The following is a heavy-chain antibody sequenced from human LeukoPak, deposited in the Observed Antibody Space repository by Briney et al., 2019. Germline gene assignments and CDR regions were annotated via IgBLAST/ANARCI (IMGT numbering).Heavy chain of an antibody. CDR3: AKEDLAGFSFDY. V-gene: IGHV3-30*18. Sequence: GGSLRLSCAASGFTFTNYGMHWVRQAPGKGLEWVAVISYDGSNKYYADSVKGRFTISRDSSTNTLYLQMNSLRAEDTAVYYCAKEDLAGFSFDYWGQGTLLTVSS. CDR2: ISYDGSNK. CDR1: GFTFTNYG. D-gene: IGHD3/OR15-3a*01. J-gene: IGHJ4*02.